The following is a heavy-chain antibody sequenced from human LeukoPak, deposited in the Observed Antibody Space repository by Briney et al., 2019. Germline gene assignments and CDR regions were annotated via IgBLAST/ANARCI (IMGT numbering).Heavy chain of an antibody. Sequence: PSETLSLTCTVSGGSISSYYWSWIRQPPGKGLEWIGYIYDSGSTKYNPSLKSRVTISVDTSKNQLSLRLSSVTAADTAVYYCATSAPAEIAVATTWGQGTLVTVSS. CDR2: IYDSGST. J-gene: IGHJ5*02. CDR1: GGSISSYY. CDR3: ATSAPAEIAVATT. D-gene: IGHD6-19*01. V-gene: IGHV4-59*01.